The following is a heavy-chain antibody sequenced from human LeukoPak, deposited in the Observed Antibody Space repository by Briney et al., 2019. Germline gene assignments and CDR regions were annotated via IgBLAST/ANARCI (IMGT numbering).Heavy chain of an antibody. CDR1: GFTFSSYW. J-gene: IGHJ6*03. V-gene: IGHV3-74*01. CDR3: ARDGGITGTRHMDV. CDR2: INSDGSST. Sequence: PGGSLRLSCAASGFTFSSYWMHWVRQAPGKGLVWVSRINSDGSSTSYADSVKGRFTISRDNAKNTLYLQMDSLRAEDTAVYYCARDGGITGTRHMDVWGKGTTVTVSS. D-gene: IGHD1-20*01.